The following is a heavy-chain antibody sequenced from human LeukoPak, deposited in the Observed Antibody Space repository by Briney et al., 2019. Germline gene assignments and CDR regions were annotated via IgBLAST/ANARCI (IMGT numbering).Heavy chain of an antibody. CDR1: GGSFSGYY. CDR3: ARAGTYDFWRGYYRRWFDP. CDR2: INHSGST. D-gene: IGHD3-3*01. V-gene: IGHV4-34*01. Sequence: SETLSLTCAVYGGSFSGYYWSWIRQPPGKGLEWIGEINHSGSTNYNPSLKSRVTISVDTSKNQFSLKLSSVTAADTAVYYCARAGTYDFWRGYYRRWFDPWGQGTLVTVSS. J-gene: IGHJ5*02.